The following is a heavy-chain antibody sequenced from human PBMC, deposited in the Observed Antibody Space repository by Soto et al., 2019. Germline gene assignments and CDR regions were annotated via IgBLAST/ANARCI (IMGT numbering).Heavy chain of an antibody. V-gene: IGHV1-69*06. CDR2: IIPIFGTA. CDR1: GGTFSSYA. J-gene: IGHJ6*02. CDR3: ARGRDFWSGPYYYYGMDV. Sequence: SVKVSCKASGGTFSSYAISWVRQAPGQGLEWMGGIIPIFGTANYAQKFQGRVTITADKSTSTAYMELSSLRSEDTAVYYCARGRDFWSGPYYYYGMDVWRQGTTVTVSS. D-gene: IGHD3-3*01.